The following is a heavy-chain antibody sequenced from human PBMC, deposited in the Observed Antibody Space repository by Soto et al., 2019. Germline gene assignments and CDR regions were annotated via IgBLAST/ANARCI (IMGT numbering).Heavy chain of an antibody. Sequence: EVQVVESGGGLVQPGRSLRLSCAASGFSFDDYAMHWVRQAPGKGLEWVSGISWNSGTIGYADSVKGRFTISRDNAKNSLSKQMNSMRAEDTELYYCANSMGSTVNGMGVWGDGTTVTVP. CDR2: ISWNSGTI. CDR1: GFSFDDYA. D-gene: IGHD2-15*01. J-gene: IGHJ6*02. CDR3: ANSMGSTVNGMGV. V-gene: IGHV3-9*01.